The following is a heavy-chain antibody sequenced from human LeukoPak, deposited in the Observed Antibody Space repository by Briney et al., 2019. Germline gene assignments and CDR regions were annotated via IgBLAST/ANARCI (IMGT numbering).Heavy chain of an antibody. CDR3: ARGGGFWVGATGDY. CDR1: GFTFSSYA. V-gene: IGHV3-30-3*01. Sequence: PGRSLRLSCAASGFTFSSYAMHWVRQAPGKGLEWVAVISYDGSNKYYADSVKGRFTISRDNSKNTLYLQMNGLRAEDTAVYYCARGGGFWVGATGDYWGQGTLVTVSS. CDR2: ISYDGSNK. D-gene: IGHD1-26*01. J-gene: IGHJ4*02.